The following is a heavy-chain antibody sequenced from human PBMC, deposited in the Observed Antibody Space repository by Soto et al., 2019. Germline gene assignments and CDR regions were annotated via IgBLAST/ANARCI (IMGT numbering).Heavy chain of an antibody. CDR1: GGTFSSYA. Sequence: ASVKVSCKASGGTFSSYAISWVRQAPGQGLEWMGGIIPIFGTANYAQKFQGRVTITADESTSTAYMELSSLRSEDTAVYYCARDQGRTIFGVVIPYYGMDVWGQGTTVTVSS. CDR2: IIPIFGTA. J-gene: IGHJ6*02. CDR3: ARDQGRTIFGVVIPYYGMDV. D-gene: IGHD3-3*01. V-gene: IGHV1-69*13.